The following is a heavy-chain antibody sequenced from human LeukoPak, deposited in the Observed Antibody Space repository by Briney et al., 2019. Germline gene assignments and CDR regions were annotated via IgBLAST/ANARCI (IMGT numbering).Heavy chain of an antibody. D-gene: IGHD3-16*02. J-gene: IGHJ4*02. CDR3: ARGVWTDMITFGGVIVHHLDY. CDR1: GFTFSSYA. Sequence: GGSLRLSCAASGFTFSSYAMSWVRQAPGKGLEWVSAISGSGGSTYYADSVKGRFTISRDNSKNTLYLQMNSLRAEDTAVYYCARGVWTDMITFGGVIVHHLDYWGQGTLVTVSS. V-gene: IGHV3-23*01. CDR2: ISGSGGST.